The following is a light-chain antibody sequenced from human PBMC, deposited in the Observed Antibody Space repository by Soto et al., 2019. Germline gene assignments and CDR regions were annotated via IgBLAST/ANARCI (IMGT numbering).Light chain of an antibody. J-gene: IGKJ1*01. CDR2: AVS. CDR1: QSALHSDGKTP. CDR3: KQTKQLPVT. V-gene: IGKV2D-29*01. Sequence: DILLTQSPLSLSVTPGQSASISCSSSQSALHSDGKTPLYWYLQRPGQPPHPLIYAVSHRFSGVPDRFSGSGSGTDFTLTVSLVEAEDVGVYYCKQTKQLPVTFGQGTKVDIK.